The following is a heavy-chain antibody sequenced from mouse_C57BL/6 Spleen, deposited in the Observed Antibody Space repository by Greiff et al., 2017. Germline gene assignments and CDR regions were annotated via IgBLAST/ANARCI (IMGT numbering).Heavy chain of an antibody. V-gene: IGHV1-42*01. J-gene: IGHJ2*01. CDR2: INPSTGGT. CDR1: GFSFTGYY. CDR3: ASTVGAHYVDD. D-gene: IGHD1-1*01. Sequence: VQLQQSGPELVKPWASVKISCKASGFSFTGYYMNWVKQSPEKSLEWIGEINPSTGGTIYNKKFKAKATMTVDKSSSTAYVQLKGLTSEDSAVYYCASTVGAHYVDDWGKGTTLTVAT.